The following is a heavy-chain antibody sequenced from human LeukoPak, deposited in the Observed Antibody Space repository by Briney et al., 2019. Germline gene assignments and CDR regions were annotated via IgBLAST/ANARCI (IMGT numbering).Heavy chain of an antibody. CDR1: GGSISTGGHY. V-gene: IGHV4-30-2*01. D-gene: IGHD4-11*01. Sequence: PSETLSLTCTVSGGSISTGGHYWSWIRQPPGKGLEWIGYIYHTGATHYSPSLKSRIILSVDKSKNQFSLKLNSVTAADTAVYYCARVRGDYSNYFDYWGQGTLVTVSS. CDR2: IYHTGAT. J-gene: IGHJ4*02. CDR3: ARVRGDYSNYFDY.